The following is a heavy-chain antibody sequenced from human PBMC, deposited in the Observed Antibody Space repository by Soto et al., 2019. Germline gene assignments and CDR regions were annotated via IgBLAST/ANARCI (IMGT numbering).Heavy chain of an antibody. V-gene: IGHV1-18*01. Sequence: GASVKVSCKASGYTFMNYGISWVRQAPGQGLEWMGWISVYNGNTKYAQKLQGRVTMTTDTSTSTAYMELRSLRSDDTAVYYCARDHLWQQLVGICDYWGQGTLVTVSS. CDR1: GYTFMNYG. CDR3: ARDHLWQQLVGICDY. CDR2: ISVYNGNT. D-gene: IGHD6-13*01. J-gene: IGHJ4*02.